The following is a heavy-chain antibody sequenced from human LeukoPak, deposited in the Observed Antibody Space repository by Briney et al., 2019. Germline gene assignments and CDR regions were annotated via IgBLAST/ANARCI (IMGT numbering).Heavy chain of an antibody. CDR3: ARGSKIVVVVAATGYYYGMDV. Sequence: PGGSLRLSCAASGFTFDDYEMSWVRQAPGKGLEWVSGINWNGGSTGYADSVKGRFTISRDNAKNSLYLQMNSLRAEDTAVYYCARGSKIVVVVAATGYYYGMDVWGQGTTVTVSS. V-gene: IGHV3-20*04. D-gene: IGHD2-15*01. J-gene: IGHJ6*02. CDR2: INWNGGST. CDR1: GFTFDDYE.